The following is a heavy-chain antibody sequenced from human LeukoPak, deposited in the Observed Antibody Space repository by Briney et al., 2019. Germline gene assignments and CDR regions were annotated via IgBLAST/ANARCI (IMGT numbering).Heavy chain of an antibody. D-gene: IGHD3-22*01. Sequence: KTSETLSLTCTVSGGSISSGSYYWSWIRQPAGKGLEWIGYIYYSGSTNYNPSLKSRVTISVDTSKNQFSLKLSSVTAADTAVYYCATLTYYYDSSGYSSPLDAFDIWGQGTMVTVSS. J-gene: IGHJ3*02. CDR1: GGSISSGSYY. V-gene: IGHV4-61*10. CDR3: ATLTYYYDSSGYSSPLDAFDI. CDR2: IYYSGST.